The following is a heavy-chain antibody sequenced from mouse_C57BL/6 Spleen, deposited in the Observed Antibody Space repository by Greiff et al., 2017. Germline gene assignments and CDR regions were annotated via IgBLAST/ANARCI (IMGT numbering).Heavy chain of an antibody. CDR2: ISDGGSYT. D-gene: IGHD1-1*01. CDR1: GFTFSSYA. V-gene: IGHV5-4*01. CDR3: ARSPYYYGSSNWYFDV. Sequence: EVQRVESGGGLVKPGGSPKLSCAASGFTFSSYAMSWVRQTPEKRLEWVATISDGGSYTYYPDNVKGRFTISRDNAKNNLYLQMSHLKSEDTAMYYCARSPYYYGSSNWYFDVWGTGTTVTVSS. J-gene: IGHJ1*03.